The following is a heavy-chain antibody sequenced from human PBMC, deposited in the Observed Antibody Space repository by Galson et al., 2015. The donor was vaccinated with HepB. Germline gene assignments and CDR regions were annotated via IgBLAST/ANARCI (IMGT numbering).Heavy chain of an antibody. J-gene: IGHJ3*02. V-gene: IGHV3-48*01. Sequence: SLRLSCAASGFSFTSYSSNWVRQAPGKGLEWVSYISSSGSKIFYVDSVKGRFTISRDNAKNSVYLQMNSLKAEDTALYYCARGMGFLWELVTDAFDIWGQGTMVTVSS. CDR2: ISSSGSKI. CDR3: ARGMGFLWELVTDAFDI. D-gene: IGHD1-26*01. CDR1: GFSFTSYS.